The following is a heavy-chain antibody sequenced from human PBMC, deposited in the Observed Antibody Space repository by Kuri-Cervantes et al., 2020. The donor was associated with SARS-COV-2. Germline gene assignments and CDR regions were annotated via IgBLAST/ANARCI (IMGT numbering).Heavy chain of an antibody. CDR3: AREPITVTTNDYYYYGMDV. CDR2: ISSSGSTI. J-gene: IGHJ6*02. D-gene: IGHD4-11*01. CDR1: GFTFSSYS. V-gene: IGHV3-48*01. Sequence: GESLKISCAASGFTFSSYSMNWVRQAPGKGLEWVSYISSSGSTIYYADSVKGRFTISRDNAKNSLYLQMNSLRAEDTAVYYCAREPITVTTNDYYYYGMDVWGQGTTVTVSS.